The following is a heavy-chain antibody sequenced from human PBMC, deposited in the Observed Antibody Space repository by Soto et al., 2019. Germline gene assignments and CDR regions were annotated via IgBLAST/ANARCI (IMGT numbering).Heavy chain of an antibody. J-gene: IGHJ4*02. V-gene: IGHV3-23*01. D-gene: IGHD2-15*01. CDR2: ISGSGGST. Sequence: EVQLLESGGGLVQPGGSLRLSCAASGFTFSSYAMSWVRQAPGXXLEWVSAISGSGGSTYYADSVKGRFTISRDNSKNALYLQMNSLRAXDTAXXXXAXXXXXAAEFDYWGQGTLVTVSS. CDR3: AXXXXXAAEFDY. CDR1: GFTFSSYA.